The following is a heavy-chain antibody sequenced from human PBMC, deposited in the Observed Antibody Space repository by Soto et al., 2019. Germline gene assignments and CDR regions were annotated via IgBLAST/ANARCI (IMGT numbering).Heavy chain of an antibody. D-gene: IGHD5-18*01. CDR2: INHSGST. Sequence: SETLSPTCAVYGGSFSGYYWSWIRQPPGKGLEWIGEINHSGSTYYNPSLKSRVTISVDTSKNQFSLKLSSVTAADTAVYYCASNSYGYIFYDYWGQGTLVTVSS. CDR1: GGSFSGYY. V-gene: IGHV4-34*01. CDR3: ASNSYGYIFYDY. J-gene: IGHJ4*02.